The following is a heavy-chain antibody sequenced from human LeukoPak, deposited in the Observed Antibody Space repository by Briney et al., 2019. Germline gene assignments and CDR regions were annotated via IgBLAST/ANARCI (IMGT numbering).Heavy chain of an antibody. Sequence: PGGSLRLSSAASGSTFSSYAMSWVRQAPGKGLEWVSAISGSGGSTYYADSVKGRFTISRDNSKDTLYLQMNSLRAEDTAVYYCAKVRATVVTGLVGYWGQGTLVTVSS. J-gene: IGHJ4*02. V-gene: IGHV3-23*01. CDR1: GSTFSSYA. CDR3: AKVRATVVTGLVGY. CDR2: ISGSGGST. D-gene: IGHD4-23*01.